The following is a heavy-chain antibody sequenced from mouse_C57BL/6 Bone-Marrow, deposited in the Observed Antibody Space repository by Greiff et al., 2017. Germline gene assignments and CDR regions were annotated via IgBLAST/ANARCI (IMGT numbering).Heavy chain of an antibody. D-gene: IGHD2-1*01. CDR2: IYPGDGDT. CDR1: GYAFSSSW. Sequence: VQVVESGPELVKPGASVKISCKASGYAFSSSWMNWVKQRPGKGLEWIGRIYPGDGDTNYNGKFKGKATLTADKSSSTAYMQLSSLTSEDSAVYFCARYGNYAWFAYWGQGTLVTVSA. CDR3: ARYGNYAWFAY. V-gene: IGHV1-82*01. J-gene: IGHJ3*01.